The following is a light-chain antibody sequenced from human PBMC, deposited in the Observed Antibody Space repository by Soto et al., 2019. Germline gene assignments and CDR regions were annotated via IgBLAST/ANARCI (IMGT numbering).Light chain of an antibody. Sequence: QLVLTQPPSVSGAPGRRVTISCTGSSSNIGANYDVHWYQQFPGTAPKLLIYGDNNRPSGVPDRFSGSKSGTSASLAITGLQAEDEADYFCTSYTGSNTLEVFGPGTKLTVL. J-gene: IGLJ1*01. V-gene: IGLV1-40*01. CDR2: GDN. CDR1: SSNIGANYD. CDR3: TSYTGSNTLEV.